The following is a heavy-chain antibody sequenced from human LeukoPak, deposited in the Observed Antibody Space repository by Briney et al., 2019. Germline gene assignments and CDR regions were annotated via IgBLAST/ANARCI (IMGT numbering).Heavy chain of an antibody. V-gene: IGHV5-51*01. CDR1: GYSFTSYW. D-gene: IGHD6-13*01. Sequence: GESLKISCKGSGYSFTSYWIGWMRQMPGKGLEWMGIIYTGDSDTRYSPSFQGQVTISADKSISTAYLQWSSLKASDTAMYYCARLVGRQQLVGGGWFDPWGQGALVTVSS. CDR3: ARLVGRQQLVGGGWFDP. J-gene: IGHJ5*02. CDR2: IYTGDSDT.